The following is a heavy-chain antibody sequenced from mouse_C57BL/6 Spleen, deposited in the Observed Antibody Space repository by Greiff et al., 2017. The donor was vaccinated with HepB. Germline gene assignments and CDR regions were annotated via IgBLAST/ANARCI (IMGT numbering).Heavy chain of an antibody. V-gene: IGHV1-19*01. CDR1: GYTFTDYY. CDR2: INPYNGGT. J-gene: IGHJ2*01. Sequence: VQLKQSGPVLVKPGASVKMSCKASGYTFTDYYMNWVKQSHGKSLEWIGVINPYNGGTSYNQKFKGKATLTVDKSSSTAYMELNSLTSEDSAVYYCARVTTVVVDYWGQGTTLTVSS. CDR3: ARVTTVVVDY. D-gene: IGHD1-1*01.